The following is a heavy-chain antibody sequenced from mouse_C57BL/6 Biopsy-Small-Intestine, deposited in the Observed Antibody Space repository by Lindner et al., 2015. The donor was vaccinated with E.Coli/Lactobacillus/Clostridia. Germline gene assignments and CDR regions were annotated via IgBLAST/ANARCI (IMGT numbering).Heavy chain of an antibody. J-gene: IGHJ1*01. CDR1: GYTLTDLS. CDR3: ATDRPTVSNPYYYYGMDV. V-gene: IGHV1-18*01. Sequence: SVKVSCKVSGYTLTDLSMHWVRQAPGKGLEWMGGFDPEDGETIYAQKFQGRVTMTEDTSTDTAYMELSSLRSEDTAVYYCATDRPTVSNPYYYYGMDVWGQGTTVTVSS. CDR2: FDPEDGET. D-gene: IGHD1-1*01.